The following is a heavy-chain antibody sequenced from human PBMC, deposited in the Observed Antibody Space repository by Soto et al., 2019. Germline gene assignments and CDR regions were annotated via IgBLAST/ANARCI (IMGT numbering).Heavy chain of an antibody. CDR2: ISFDGINK. V-gene: IGHV3-30*18. D-gene: IGHD6-19*01. Sequence: ESGGGVVRPGESLTLSCAASGFTFGKYGMHWVRQAPGKGLAWVTVISFDGINKDYADSVKGRFTISRDNSKNTLYLSMHSLRPEDTAVYYCAKSGDSGWYGDYVDGFDIWGQGTMVTVSS. CDR3: AKSGDSGWYGDYVDGFDI. CDR1: GFTFGKYG. J-gene: IGHJ3*02.